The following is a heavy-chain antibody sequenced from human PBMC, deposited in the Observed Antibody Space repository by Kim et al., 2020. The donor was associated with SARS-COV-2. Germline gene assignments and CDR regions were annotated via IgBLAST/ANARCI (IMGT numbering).Heavy chain of an antibody. J-gene: IGHJ4*02. CDR3: ARSQFDTTTVTTSFDY. D-gene: IGHD4-4*01. V-gene: IGHV4-59*08. Sequence: SETLSLTCTVSGGSISSYYWSWIRQPPGKGLEWIGYIYYSGSTNYNPSLKSRVTISVDTSKNQFSLKLSSVTAADTAVYYCARSQFDTTTVTTSFDYWGQGTLVTVSS. CDR1: GGSISSYY. CDR2: IYYSGST.